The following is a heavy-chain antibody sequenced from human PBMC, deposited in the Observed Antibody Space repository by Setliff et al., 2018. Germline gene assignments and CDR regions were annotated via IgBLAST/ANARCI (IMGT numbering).Heavy chain of an antibody. D-gene: IGHD6-19*01. Sequence: ASVKVSCKASGYTFTRYAMNWVRQAPGQGLEWMGWINTNTGNPTYAQGFTGRFVFSLDTSVSTAYLQISSLKAEDNAVYYCARDSSGWSGFSRLVGVYYYYMDVWGKGTTGTSP. J-gene: IGHJ6*03. CDR3: ARDSSGWSGFSRLVGVYYYYMDV. CDR2: INTNTGNP. CDR1: GYTFTRYA. V-gene: IGHV7-4-1*02.